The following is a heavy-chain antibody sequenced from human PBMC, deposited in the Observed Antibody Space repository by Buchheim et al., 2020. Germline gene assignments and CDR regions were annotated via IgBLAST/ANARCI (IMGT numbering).Heavy chain of an antibody. CDR3: ARSFNWNYIYYYGLDV. J-gene: IGHJ6*02. CDR2: MNPNSGNT. V-gene: IGHV1-8*01. CDR1: GYTFTSYD. D-gene: IGHD1-7*01. Sequence: QVQLVQSGAEVKKPGASVKVSCKASGYTFTSYDINWVRQATGQGLEWMGWMNPNSGNTGYAQKFQDRVTMTRDTSISTAYMELSNLRSEDTAVYYCARSFNWNYIYYYGLDVWGQGT.